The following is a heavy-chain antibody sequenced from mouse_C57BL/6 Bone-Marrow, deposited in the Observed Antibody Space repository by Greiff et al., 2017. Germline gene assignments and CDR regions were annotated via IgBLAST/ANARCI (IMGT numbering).Heavy chain of an antibody. D-gene: IGHD2-1*01. Sequence: QVQLKESGAELARPGASVKLSCKASGYTFTSYGISWVKQRTGQGLEWIGEIYPRSGNTYYNEKFKGKATLTADKSSSTAYMELRRLTSEDSSVYFCVYYGNFLAYWGQGTLVTVSA. V-gene: IGHV1-81*01. J-gene: IGHJ3*01. CDR2: IYPRSGNT. CDR1: GYTFTSYG. CDR3: VYYGNFLAY.